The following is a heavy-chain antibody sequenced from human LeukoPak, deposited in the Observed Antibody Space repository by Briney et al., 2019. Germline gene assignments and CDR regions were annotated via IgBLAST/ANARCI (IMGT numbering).Heavy chain of an antibody. CDR3: ARDSRIAVAGTGAFDI. V-gene: IGHV1-18*01. CDR2: ISAYNGNT. J-gene: IGHJ3*02. CDR1: XYTFTXYG. D-gene: IGHD6-19*01. Sequence: XXVSCXXXXYTFTXYGISWVRQAPGQGLEWVGWISAYNGNTNYAQKLQGRVTMTTDTSTSTAYMELRSLRSDDTAVYYCARDSRIAVAGTGAFDIWGQGTMVTVSS.